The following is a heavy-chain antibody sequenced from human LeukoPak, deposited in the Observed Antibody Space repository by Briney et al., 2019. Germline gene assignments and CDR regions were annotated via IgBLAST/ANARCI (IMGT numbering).Heavy chain of an antibody. D-gene: IGHD1-26*01. Sequence: GGSLRLSCAASGFIFSTYTMNWVRQAPGKGLEWVSSISSRSTYIYDADSVKGRFTISRDNAKNSLYLQMNSLRAEDTAVYYCARDPLKTYSGTYYRFDYWGQGTLVTVSS. CDR2: ISSRSTYI. CDR3: ARDPLKTYSGTYYRFDY. J-gene: IGHJ4*02. CDR1: GFIFSTYT. V-gene: IGHV3-21*06.